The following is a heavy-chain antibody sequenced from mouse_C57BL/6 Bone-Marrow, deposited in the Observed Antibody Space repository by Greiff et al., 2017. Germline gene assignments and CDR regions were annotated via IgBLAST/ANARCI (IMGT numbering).Heavy chain of an antibody. Sequence: EVKLVESGGGLVKPGGSLKLSCAASGFTFSDYGMHWVRQAPEKGLEWVAYISSGSSTIYYADTVKGRFTISRDNAKNTLFLQMTSLRSEDTAMYYCARDYYSNYVGFAYWGQGTLVTVSA. D-gene: IGHD2-5*01. J-gene: IGHJ3*01. CDR2: ISSGSSTI. V-gene: IGHV5-17*01. CDR3: ARDYYSNYVGFAY. CDR1: GFTFSDYG.